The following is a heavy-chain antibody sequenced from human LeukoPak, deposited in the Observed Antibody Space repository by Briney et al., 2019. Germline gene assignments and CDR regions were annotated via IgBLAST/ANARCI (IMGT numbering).Heavy chain of an antibody. J-gene: IGHJ6*02. CDR1: GYTFTSYY. D-gene: IGHD3-9*01. CDR2: INPSGGST. Sequence: ASVKVSCKASGYTFTSYYMHWVRQAPGQGLEWMGIINPSGGSTSYAQKFQGRVTMTRDTSTSTVYMELSSLRSEDTAVYYWAVSDILTGYYHFYYGMDVWGQGTTVTVSS. CDR3: AVSDILTGYYHFYYGMDV. V-gene: IGHV1-46*01.